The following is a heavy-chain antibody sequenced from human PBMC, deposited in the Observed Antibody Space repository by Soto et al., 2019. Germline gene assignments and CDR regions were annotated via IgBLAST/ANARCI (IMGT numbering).Heavy chain of an antibody. J-gene: IGHJ6*02. CDR2: ISTYNGNT. V-gene: IGHV1-18*01. CDR1: GYTFISYG. D-gene: IGHD6-19*01. Sequence: QVQLVQSGAEVKKPGASVKVSCKASGYTFISYGISWVRQAPGQGLEWMGWISTYNGNTNYAQKLQGRVTMTTDTSTSTAYMELRSLTSDDTAVYYCARDRGGAGTVLLPVGQFYYYGMDVRGQGTTVTVSS. CDR3: ARDRGGAGTVLLPVGQFYYYGMDV.